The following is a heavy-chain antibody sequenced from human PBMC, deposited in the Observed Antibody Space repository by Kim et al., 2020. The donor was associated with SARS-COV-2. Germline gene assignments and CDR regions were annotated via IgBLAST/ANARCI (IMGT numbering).Heavy chain of an antibody. J-gene: IGHJ5*02. Sequence: LSLTCTVSGGSISSSSYYWGWIRQPPGKGLEWIGSIYYSGSTYYNPSLKSRVTISVDTSKNQFSLKLSSVTAADTAVYYCARQPIWSGYYPSGWFDPW. CDR3: ARQPIWSGYYPSGWFDP. CDR2: IYYSGST. CDR1: GGSISSSSYY. D-gene: IGHD3-3*01. V-gene: IGHV4-39*01.